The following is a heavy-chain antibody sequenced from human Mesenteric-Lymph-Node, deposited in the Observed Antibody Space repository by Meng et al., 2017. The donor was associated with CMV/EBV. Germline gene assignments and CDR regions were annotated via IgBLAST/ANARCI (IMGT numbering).Heavy chain of an antibody. J-gene: IGHJ4*02. CDR2: IYGGGIT. CDR3: HGFGGYSY. CDR1: GFSVSTNH. D-gene: IGHD1-26*01. V-gene: IGHV3-53*01. Sequence: GESLKISCAASGFSVSTNHVTWVRQAPGKGLEWVSLIYGGGITYYTDSVKGRLTISRDNSENTVYLQMNNLRADDTAVYYCHGFGGYSYWGQGTQVTVSS.